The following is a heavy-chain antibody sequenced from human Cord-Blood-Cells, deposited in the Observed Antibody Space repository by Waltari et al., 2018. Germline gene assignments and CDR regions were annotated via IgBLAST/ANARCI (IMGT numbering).Heavy chain of an antibody. D-gene: IGHD4-17*01. CDR2: IYYSGST. V-gene: IGHV4-39*01. J-gene: IGHJ4*02. Sequence: QLQLQESGPGLVQPSETLSLTCTVSGGSISSSSSYWGWIRRPPGKGLEWIGSIYYSGSTYYNPSLKSRVTISVDTSKNQFSLKLSSVTAADTAVYYCASRLIYGDYVGPDYWGQGTLVTVSS. CDR3: ASRLIYGDYVGPDY. CDR1: GGSISSSSSY.